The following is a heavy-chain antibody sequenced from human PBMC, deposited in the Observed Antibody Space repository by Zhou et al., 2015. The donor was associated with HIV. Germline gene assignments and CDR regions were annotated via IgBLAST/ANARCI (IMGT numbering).Heavy chain of an antibody. Sequence: QVQLVQSGAEVKKPGSSVKVSCKASGGTFSSYAISWVRQAPGQGLEWMGGIIPIFGTANYAQKFQGRVTITADKSTSTAYMELSSLRSEDTAVYYCASRTLRPMATSYYYGMDVWGQGTTVTVSS. CDR3: ASRTLRPMATSYYYGMDV. CDR1: GGTFSSYA. D-gene: IGHD5-24*01. V-gene: IGHV1-69*06. J-gene: IGHJ6*02. CDR2: IIPIFGTA.